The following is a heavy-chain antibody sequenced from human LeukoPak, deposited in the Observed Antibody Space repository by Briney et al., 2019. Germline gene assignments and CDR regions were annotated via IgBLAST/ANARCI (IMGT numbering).Heavy chain of an antibody. CDR2: IYSGGST. Sequence: PGGSLRLSCAASGFTFSSYSMNWVRQAPGKGLEWVSVIYSGGSTYYADSVKGRFTISRDNSKNTLYLQMNSLRAEDTAVYYCARFHIAAAWGYNWFDPWGQGTLVTVSS. V-gene: IGHV3-66*01. CDR3: ARFHIAAAWGYNWFDP. D-gene: IGHD6-13*01. J-gene: IGHJ5*02. CDR1: GFTFSSYS.